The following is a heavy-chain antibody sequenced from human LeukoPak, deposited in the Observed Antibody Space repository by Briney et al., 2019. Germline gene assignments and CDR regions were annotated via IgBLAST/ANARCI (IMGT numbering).Heavy chain of an antibody. Sequence: GGSLRLSCAASGFTFSSYSMNWVRQAPGKGLEWVANIKQDGSEKYYVDSVKGRFTISRDNAKNSLYLQMNSLRAEDTAVYYCARGFDFMITFGGVIAGTFDYWGQGTLVTVSS. CDR1: GFTFSSYS. CDR2: IKQDGSEK. J-gene: IGHJ4*02. V-gene: IGHV3-7*03. D-gene: IGHD3-16*02. CDR3: ARGFDFMITFGGVIAGTFDY.